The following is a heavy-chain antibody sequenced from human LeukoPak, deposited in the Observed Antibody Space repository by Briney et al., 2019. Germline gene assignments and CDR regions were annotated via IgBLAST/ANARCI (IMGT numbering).Heavy chain of an antibody. J-gene: IGHJ6*02. CDR2: INHSGST. CDR1: GGSFSGYY. Sequence: SETLFLTCAVYGGSFSGYYWSWIRQPPGKGLEWIGEINHSGSTNYNPSLKSRVTISVDTSKNRFSLKLSSVTAADTAVYYCARGSDSSGYYYYGMDVWGQGTTVTVSS. CDR3: ARGSDSSGYYYYGMDV. D-gene: IGHD3-22*01. V-gene: IGHV4-34*01.